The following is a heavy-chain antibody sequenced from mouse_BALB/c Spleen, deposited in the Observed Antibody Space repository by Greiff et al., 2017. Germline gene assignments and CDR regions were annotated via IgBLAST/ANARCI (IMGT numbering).Heavy chain of an antibody. Sequence: EVHLVESGGGLVQPGGSLRLSCATSGFTFTDYYMSWVRQPPGKALEWLGFIRNKANGYTTEYSASVKGRFTISRDNSQSILYLQMNTLRAEDSATYYCARDRYDAMDYWGQGTSVTVSS. J-gene: IGHJ4*01. V-gene: IGHV7-3*02. CDR1: GFTFTDYY. CDR2: IRNKANGYTT. CDR3: ARDRYDAMDY.